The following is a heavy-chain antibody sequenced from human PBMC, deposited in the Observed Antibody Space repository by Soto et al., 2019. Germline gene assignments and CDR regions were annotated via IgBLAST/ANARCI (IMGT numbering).Heavy chain of an antibody. CDR2: VYSSGST. CDR1: GDSITSYN. J-gene: IGHJ5*02. D-gene: IGHD2-21*01. CDR3: ARRAVVAVTGSLDNWLDP. Sequence: SETLSLTCAVSGDSITSYNWNWLRQPPGKALEWIGYVYSSGSTNYNPSLKSRVTISVDTSRNQFSLKVNSVTAADTAVYYCARRAVVAVTGSLDNWLDPWGQGILVTV. V-gene: IGHV4-59*01.